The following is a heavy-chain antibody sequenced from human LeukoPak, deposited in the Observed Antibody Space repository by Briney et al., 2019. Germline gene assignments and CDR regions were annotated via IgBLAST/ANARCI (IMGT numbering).Heavy chain of an antibody. CDR3: VGDSTSWTSWFDP. D-gene: IGHD2-2*01. CDR1: GGSISSDIYY. CDR2: IYYSGST. J-gene: IGHJ5*02. Sequence: SETLSLTCSVSGGSISSDIYYWGWIRQLPDKGLEWIGSIYYSGSTYYNPSLKSRVTISIDTSKNQFSLKLRSVTAADTAIYYCVGDSTSWTSWFDPWGQGTLVTVSS. V-gene: IGHV4-39*07.